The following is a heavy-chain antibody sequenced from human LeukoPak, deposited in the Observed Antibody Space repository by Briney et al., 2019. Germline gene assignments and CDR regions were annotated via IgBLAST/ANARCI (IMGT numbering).Heavy chain of an antibody. Sequence: SETLSLTCTVSGGSISSGDYYWSWIRQPPGKGLEWIGYIYYSGSTYYNPSLKSRVTISVDTSKNQFSLKLSSVTAADTAVYYCARGKPPGYSSSWYDLGDSYYFDYWGQGTLVTVSS. V-gene: IGHV4-30-4*01. CDR3: ARGKPPGYSSSWYDLGDSYYFDY. CDR2: IYYSGST. J-gene: IGHJ4*02. D-gene: IGHD6-13*01. CDR1: GGSISSGDYY.